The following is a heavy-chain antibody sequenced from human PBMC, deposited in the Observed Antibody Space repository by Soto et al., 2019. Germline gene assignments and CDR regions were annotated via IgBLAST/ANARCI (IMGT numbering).Heavy chain of an antibody. D-gene: IGHD5-18*01. Sequence: QVQLVQSGAEVKKPESSVKVSCKAPVGTFSTYAISWVRQAPGQGLEWMGGIIPMFGTANYAQRFQDRVTTTADESTNTVYMELSSMRSEDTAVYFCASGIQLWLRRINNGYSGWGQGSLVTVSS. CDR1: VGTFSTYA. CDR2: IIPMFGTA. CDR3: ASGIQLWLRRINNGYSG. V-gene: IGHV1-69*12. J-gene: IGHJ4*02.